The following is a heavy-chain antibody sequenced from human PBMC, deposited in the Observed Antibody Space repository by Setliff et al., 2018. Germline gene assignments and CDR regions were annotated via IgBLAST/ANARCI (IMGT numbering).Heavy chain of an antibody. CDR2: INNYNFNT. V-gene: IGHV1-18*01. CDR3: ARINFYVSSGYYYASDY. D-gene: IGHD3-22*01. J-gene: IGHJ4*02. Sequence: GASVKVSCKASGYTFTNYGINWVRQAPGQGLEWMGWINNYNFNTNYPQKFLGRVTMTTDTSTSTACMELRSLRSDDTAVYYCARINFYVSSGYYYASDYWGQGTLVTVSS. CDR1: GYTFTNYG.